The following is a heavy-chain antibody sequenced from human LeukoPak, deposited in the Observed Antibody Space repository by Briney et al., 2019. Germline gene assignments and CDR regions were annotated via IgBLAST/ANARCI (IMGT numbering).Heavy chain of an antibody. CDR2: FDPEDGET. D-gene: IGHD6-19*01. CDR3: ATEVAGPTDY. CDR1: GDTLTKLS. Sequence: ASVKVSCKVSGDTLTKLSIGWVRQAPGKGLEWMGGFDPEDGETIYAQKFQGRVTMTEDTSTDTAYMELSSLRSEDTAVYYCATEVAGPTDYWGQGTLVTVSS. J-gene: IGHJ4*02. V-gene: IGHV1-24*01.